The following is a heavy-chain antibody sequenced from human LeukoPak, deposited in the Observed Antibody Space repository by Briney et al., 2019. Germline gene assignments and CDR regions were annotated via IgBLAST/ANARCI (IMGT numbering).Heavy chain of an antibody. Sequence: GGSLRLSCAASGFTVSSNYMSWVRQAPGRGLEWVSVIYSGGSTYYADSVKGRFTIPRHNSKNTLYLQMNSLRAEDTAVYYRATLRDIVVVPPANPHYYYGMDVWGQGTTVTAPS. CDR2: IYSGGST. D-gene: IGHD2-2*01. CDR3: ATLRDIVVVPPANPHYYYGMDV. V-gene: IGHV3-53*04. J-gene: IGHJ6*02. CDR1: GFTVSSNY.